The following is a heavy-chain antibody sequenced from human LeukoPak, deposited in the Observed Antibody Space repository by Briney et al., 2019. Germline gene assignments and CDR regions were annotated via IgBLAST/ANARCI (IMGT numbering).Heavy chain of an antibody. CDR3: ARDGGDGYKANWFDT. J-gene: IGHJ5*02. CDR2: INPSRGST. Sequence: VASVKVSCKASGYTFTSYGISWVRQAPGQGLEWMGIINPSRGSTSQAQTFQGRVTMTRDMSTSTVSMELSSLRSEDTAVYYCARDGGDGYKANWFDTWGQGTLVTVSS. V-gene: IGHV1-46*01. D-gene: IGHD5-24*01. CDR1: GYTFTSYG.